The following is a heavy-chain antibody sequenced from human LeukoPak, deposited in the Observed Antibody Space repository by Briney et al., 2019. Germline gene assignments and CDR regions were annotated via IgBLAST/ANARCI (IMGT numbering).Heavy chain of an antibody. Sequence: SETLSLTCTVSGGSTSSYYYNWVRQPPGKGLEWIAYISDSGTTNYNPSLKSRVTISVDTSKTQFSLRLSSVTAADTAVYFCARQSSSYGPFDIWGQGTMVTVSS. V-gene: IGHV4-59*08. J-gene: IGHJ3*02. CDR2: ISDSGTT. CDR3: ARQSSSYGPFDI. D-gene: IGHD3-22*01. CDR1: GGSTSSYY.